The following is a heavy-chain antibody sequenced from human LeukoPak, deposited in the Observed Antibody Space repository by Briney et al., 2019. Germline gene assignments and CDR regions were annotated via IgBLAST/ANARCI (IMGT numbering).Heavy chain of an antibody. J-gene: IGHJ5*02. Sequence: ASVKVSCKASGYTFTSYGISWVRQAPGQGLEWMGWISAYNGNTNYAQKLQGRVTMTTDTSTSTAYMELRSLRSDDTAVYYCARYCSSTSCYSLTDWFDPWGQGTLVTVSS. CDR1: GYTFTSYG. CDR3: ARYCSSTSCYSLTDWFDP. CDR2: ISAYNGNT. V-gene: IGHV1-18*01. D-gene: IGHD2-2*01.